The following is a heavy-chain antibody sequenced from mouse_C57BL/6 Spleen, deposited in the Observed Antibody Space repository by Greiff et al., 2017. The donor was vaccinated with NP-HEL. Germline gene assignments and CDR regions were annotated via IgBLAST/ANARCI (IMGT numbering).Heavy chain of an antibody. V-gene: IGHV14-2*01. CDR3: ARLGDVYYFDD. CDR1: GFTIKDYY. CDR2: IDPEDGET. D-gene: IGHD2-13*01. Sequence: VQLQQSGAELVKPGASVKLSCTASGFTIKDYYMHWVKQRTEQGLEWIGRIDPEDGETTYAPKFQGKATITADTSSNTAYLQLSSLTSEDTAVYYCARLGDVYYFDDWGKGTTLTVSS. J-gene: IGHJ2*01.